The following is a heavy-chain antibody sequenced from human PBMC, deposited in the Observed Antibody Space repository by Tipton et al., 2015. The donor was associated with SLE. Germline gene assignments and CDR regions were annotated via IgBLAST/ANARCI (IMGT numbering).Heavy chain of an antibody. CDR3: ARGEWKYFFDH. D-gene: IGHD3-3*01. V-gene: IGHV3-53*04. CDR1: GFSVNMHF. J-gene: IGHJ4*02. CDR2: IYLGGTT. Sequence: VQLVQSGGGLVQPRGSLRLSCVVSGFSVNMHFMSWVRQTPGKGLEWVSVIYLGGTTFYADSVKGRFTISRDDSKNTLYLQMNSLRPEDAAVYYCARGEWKYFFDHWGQGTLVSVSS.